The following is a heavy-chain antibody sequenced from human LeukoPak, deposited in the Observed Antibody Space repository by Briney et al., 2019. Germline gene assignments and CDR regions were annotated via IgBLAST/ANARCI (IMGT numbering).Heavy chain of an antibody. V-gene: IGHV3-21*01. Sequence: GGSLRLSCAASGFTFSSYSMNWVRQAPGKGLEWVSSTSSSSSYKYYADSVKGRFTISRDNAKNSLYLQMNSLRAEDTAVYYCARESTTIFRMVPYYFDYWGQGTRVTVSS. CDR2: TSSSSSYK. CDR3: ARESTTIFRMVPYYFDY. CDR1: GFTFSSYS. D-gene: IGHD3-9*01. J-gene: IGHJ4*02.